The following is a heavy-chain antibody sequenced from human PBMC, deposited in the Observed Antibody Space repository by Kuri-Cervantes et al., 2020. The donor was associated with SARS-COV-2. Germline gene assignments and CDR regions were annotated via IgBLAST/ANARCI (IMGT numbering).Heavy chain of an antibody. D-gene: IGHD6-19*01. Sequence: GGSLRLSCASSGFSFSTYAMNWVRQAPGKGLEWVSGISGSGDNTYFADSVKGRFIISRDNSKNTLFLQMNSLRGDDTAIYYCAKDRSESSVWVPLDAFDTWGRGTMVTVSS. CDR1: GFSFSTYA. CDR3: AKDRSESSVWVPLDAFDT. V-gene: IGHV3-23*01. CDR2: ISGSGDNT. J-gene: IGHJ3*02.